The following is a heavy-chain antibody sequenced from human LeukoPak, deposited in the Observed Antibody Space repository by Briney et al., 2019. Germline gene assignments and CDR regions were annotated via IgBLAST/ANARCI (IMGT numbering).Heavy chain of an antibody. D-gene: IGHD6-19*01. V-gene: IGHV4-30-4*07. CDR1: GGSISRGGYS. Sequence: PSETLSLTCAVSGGSISRGGYSWSWIRQPPGKGLEWIGYFYYSGSTYYNPSLKSRVTISLDTSKNQLSLKLSSVTAADTAVYYCASTPISSGWYPHWFDHWGQGTLVTVSS. CDR3: ASTPISSGWYPHWFDH. CDR2: FYYSGST. J-gene: IGHJ5*02.